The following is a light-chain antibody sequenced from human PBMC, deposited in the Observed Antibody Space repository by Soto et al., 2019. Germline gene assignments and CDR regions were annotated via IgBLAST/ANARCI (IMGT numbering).Light chain of an antibody. CDR3: AAWDESLNGSYV. Sequence: QSVLTQPPSTSGTPGQRVTISCSGSRSNIGSNTVTWYQQLPGTAPKLLIYSNNQRPSGVPDRFSGSKSGTSASLAISGLQSEDEADYSCAAWDESLNGSYVFGTGTKVTVL. J-gene: IGLJ1*01. CDR2: SNN. CDR1: RSNIGSNT. V-gene: IGLV1-44*01.